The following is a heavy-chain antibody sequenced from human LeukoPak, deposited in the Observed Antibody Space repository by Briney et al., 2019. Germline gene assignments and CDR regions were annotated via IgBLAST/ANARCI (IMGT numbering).Heavy chain of an antibody. CDR2: IIPIFGTA. CDR1: GYTFTSYA. Sequence: SVKVSCKASGYTFTSYAISWVRQAPGQGLEWMGGIIPIFGTANYAQKFQGRVTITADESTSTAYMELSSLRSEDTAVYYCARDAYCSGGSCPPYYFDYWGQGTLVTVSS. CDR3: ARDAYCSGGSCPPYYFDY. V-gene: IGHV1-69*13. J-gene: IGHJ4*02. D-gene: IGHD2-15*01.